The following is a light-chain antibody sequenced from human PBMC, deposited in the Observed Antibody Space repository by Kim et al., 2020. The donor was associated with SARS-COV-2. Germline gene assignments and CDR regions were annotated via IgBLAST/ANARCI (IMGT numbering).Light chain of an antibody. Sequence: QSALTQPASVSGSPAQSITISCTGTSSDVGGYDYVSWYQQHPGKAPKLMIYDVSNRPSGVSNRFSGSKSANTASLTISGLRAEDEADYYCSSYTSSSTLVFGEGTQLTVL. CDR1: SSDVGGYDY. J-gene: IGLJ2*01. CDR3: SSYTSSSTLV. V-gene: IGLV2-14*03. CDR2: DVS.